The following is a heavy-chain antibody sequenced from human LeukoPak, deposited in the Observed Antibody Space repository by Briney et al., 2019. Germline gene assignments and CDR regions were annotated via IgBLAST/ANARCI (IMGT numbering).Heavy chain of an antibody. D-gene: IGHD2-8*01. CDR3: SRENGAFSPFGY. CDR2: ISLTGLT. CDR1: GGSISNTNW. V-gene: IGHV4-4*02. J-gene: IGHJ4*02. Sequence: SGTLSLTCGVSGGSISNTNWWSWVRQPPGQGLEWIGEISLTGLTHYNPSLESRVTVSLDKSQNQLSLNLTSVTAADTAVYYCSRENGAFSPFGYWGQGTLVTVLS.